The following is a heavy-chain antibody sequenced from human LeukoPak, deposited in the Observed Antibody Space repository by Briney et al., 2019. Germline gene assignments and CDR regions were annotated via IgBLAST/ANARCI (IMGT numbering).Heavy chain of an antibody. J-gene: IGHJ6*02. CDR2: IYYSGST. CDR3: ARDQTTVVTPPITHTTNYGMDV. CDR1: GGSISSSSYY. D-gene: IGHD4-17*01. V-gene: IGHV4-39*06. Sequence: SETLSLTCTVSGGSISSSSYYWGWIRQPPGKGLEWIGSIYYSGSTYYNPSLKSRVTISVDTSKNQFPLKLSSVTAADTAVYYCARDQTTVVTPPITHTTNYGMDVWAQGTTVTVSS.